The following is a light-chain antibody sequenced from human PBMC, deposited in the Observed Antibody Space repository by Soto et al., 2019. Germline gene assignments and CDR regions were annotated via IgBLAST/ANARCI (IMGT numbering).Light chain of an antibody. Sequence: EIVLTQSPGTLSLSPGERATLSCRASQSVSSSFLAWYQQKPGQAPRLLIYGASSRATGIPDRFSGSGSGTDLTLTISRLEPEGVAVYYCQQYGSSPLTFGGGTKVEIK. J-gene: IGKJ4*01. V-gene: IGKV3-20*01. CDR3: QQYGSSPLT. CDR2: GAS. CDR1: QSVSSSF.